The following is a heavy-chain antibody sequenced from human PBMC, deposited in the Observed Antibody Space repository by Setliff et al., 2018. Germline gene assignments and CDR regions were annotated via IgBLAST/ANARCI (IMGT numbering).Heavy chain of an antibody. CDR3: VREGVDTRSSTDYRYYMDV. D-gene: IGHD5-18*01. J-gene: IGHJ6*03. CDR1: GGTFSNYG. Sequence: SVKVSCKASGGTFSNYGISWVRQAPGQGLEWMGGTIPIFGTTDYAQKFQGRVTIITDDSTSTAFVQLSSLTSGDTAVYYCVREGVDTRSSTDYRYYMDVWGKGTTVTVSS. V-gene: IGHV1-69*05. CDR2: TIPIFGTT.